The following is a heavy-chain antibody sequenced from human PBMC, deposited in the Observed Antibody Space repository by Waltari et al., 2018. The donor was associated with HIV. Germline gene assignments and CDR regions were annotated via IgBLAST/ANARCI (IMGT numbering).Heavy chain of an antibody. D-gene: IGHD3-3*01. V-gene: IGHV4-34*01. CDR1: GGSFSGYY. CDR3: ARGLDFWSGYYDY. CDR2: INHSGST. Sequence: QVQLQQWGAGLLKPSETLSLTCAVYGGSFSGYYWSWIRQPPGKGLEWIGEINHSGSTNYNPSLKSRVTISVDTSKNQFSLKLSSVTAADTAVYYCARGLDFWSGYYDYWGQGTLVTVSS. J-gene: IGHJ4*02.